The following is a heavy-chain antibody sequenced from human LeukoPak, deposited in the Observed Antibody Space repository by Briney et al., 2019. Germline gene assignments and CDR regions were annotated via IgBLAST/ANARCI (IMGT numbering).Heavy chain of an antibody. Sequence: SETLSLTCAVYGGSFSGYYWSWIRQPPGKGLEWIGEINHSGSTNDNPSLKSRVTISVDTSKNQFSLKLSSVTAADTAVYYCARATYYDSSGYPPFDYWGQGTLVTVSS. CDR1: GGSFSGYY. V-gene: IGHV4-34*01. CDR3: ARATYYDSSGYPPFDY. D-gene: IGHD3-22*01. CDR2: INHSGST. J-gene: IGHJ4*02.